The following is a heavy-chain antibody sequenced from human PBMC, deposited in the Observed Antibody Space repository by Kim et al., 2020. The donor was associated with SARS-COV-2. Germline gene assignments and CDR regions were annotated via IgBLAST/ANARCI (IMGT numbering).Heavy chain of an antibody. CDR2: YYSGST. Sequence: YYSGSTNYNPSLKSRVTISVNTSKNQFSLKLSSVTAADTAVYYCARGMGDLWGRGTLVTVSS. CDR3: ARGMGDL. V-gene: IGHV4-59*09. J-gene: IGHJ2*01.